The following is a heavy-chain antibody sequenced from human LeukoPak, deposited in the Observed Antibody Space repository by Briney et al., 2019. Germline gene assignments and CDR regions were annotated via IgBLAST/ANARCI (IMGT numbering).Heavy chain of an antibody. CDR3: ASESSSWRFDY. D-gene: IGHD6-13*01. CDR2: ISYAGSNK. J-gene: IGHJ4*02. V-gene: IGHV3-30*03. Sequence: PGGSLRLSCAASGFTFSSYGMHWVRQAPGKGLEWVAVISYAGSNKFYADSVKGRFTISRDNSKNTLYLQMNSLRAEDAAVYYCASESSSWRFDYWGQGTLVTVSS. CDR1: GFTFSSYG.